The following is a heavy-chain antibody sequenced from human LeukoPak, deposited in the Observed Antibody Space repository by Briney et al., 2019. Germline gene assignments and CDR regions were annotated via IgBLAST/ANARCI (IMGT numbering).Heavy chain of an antibody. CDR3: ATGLGDFWNFDY. CDR1: GYTFTDYY. V-gene: IGHV1-69-2*01. D-gene: IGHD4-17*01. CDR2: VDTEDGET. J-gene: IGHJ4*02. Sequence: GASVKVSCKVSGYTFTDYYMHGVQQAPGKGLEWMGLVDTEDGETIYAEKFQGRVTITADTSTDTAYMQLSSLRSEDTAVYYCATGLGDFWNFDYWGQGTLVTVSS.